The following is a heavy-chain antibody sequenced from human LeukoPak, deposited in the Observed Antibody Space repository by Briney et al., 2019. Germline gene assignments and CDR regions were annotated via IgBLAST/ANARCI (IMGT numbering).Heavy chain of an antibody. Sequence: SETLSLTCTVSGGSISSGSYYWGWIRQPGGKGLEWIGRIYTSGSTNYNPSLKSRVTISVDTSKNQFSLKLSSVTAADTAVYYCAREFCSSTSCSSNWFDPWGQGTLATVSS. J-gene: IGHJ5*02. CDR1: GGSISSGSYY. V-gene: IGHV4-61*02. CDR2: IYTSGST. D-gene: IGHD2-2*01. CDR3: AREFCSSTSCSSNWFDP.